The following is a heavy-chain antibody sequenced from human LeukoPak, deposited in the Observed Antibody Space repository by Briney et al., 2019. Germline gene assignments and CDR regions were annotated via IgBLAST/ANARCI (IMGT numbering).Heavy chain of an antibody. CDR3: AKDDDSDRGFDY. J-gene: IGHJ4*01. D-gene: IGHD3-22*01. V-gene: IGHV3-30*04. Sequence: GGSLRLSCAASGFTFSSYAMHWVRQAPGKGLEWVAVISYDGSNKYYADSVKGRFTISRDNSKNTLYLQMNSLRPEDTALYYCAKDDDSDRGFDYWGQGTLVTVSS. CDR2: ISYDGSNK. CDR1: GFTFSSYA.